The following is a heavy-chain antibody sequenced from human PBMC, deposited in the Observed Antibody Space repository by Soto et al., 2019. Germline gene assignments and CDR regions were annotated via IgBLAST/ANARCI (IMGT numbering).Heavy chain of an antibody. CDR2: ISYDGSRK. Sequence: GVSLRLSCAASGFTFSLYGMHWVRRAPGKGLEWVAVISYDGSRKYYADSVKGRFTISRDNSKNTLNLEMSSPRDEDTAVYYCARVRFGDSSGYDLLGRSFDPWGQGTLVTVSP. D-gene: IGHD3-22*01. CDR1: GFTFSLYG. J-gene: IGHJ5*02. V-gene: IGHV3-30*03. CDR3: ARVRFGDSSGYDLLGRSFDP.